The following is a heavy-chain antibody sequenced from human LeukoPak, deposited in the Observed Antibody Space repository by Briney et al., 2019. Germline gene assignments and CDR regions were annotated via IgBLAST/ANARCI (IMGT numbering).Heavy chain of an antibody. J-gene: IGHJ4*02. D-gene: IGHD4-17*01. V-gene: IGHV1-2*02. CDR3: ARAKRGSATVTTLDY. CDR1: GYTFTGYY. Sequence: ASVKVSCKASGYTFTGYYMHWVQQAPGQGLEWMGWINPNSGGTNYAQKFQGRVTMTRDTSISTAYMELSRLRSDDTAVYYCARAKRGSATVTTLDYWGQGTLVTVSS. CDR2: INPNSGGT.